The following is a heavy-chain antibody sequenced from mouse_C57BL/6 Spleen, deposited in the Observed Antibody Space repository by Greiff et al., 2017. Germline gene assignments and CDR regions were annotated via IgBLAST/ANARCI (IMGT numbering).Heavy chain of an antibody. V-gene: IGHV1-64*01. D-gene: IGHD1-1*01. Sequence: QVQLQQPGAELVKPGASVKLSCKASGYTFTSYWMHWVKQRPGQGLEWIGMIHPNSGRTNYNEKFKSKATLTVDKSSSTAYMQLSSLTSEDSAVYYCARGGYYGSSYWYFEGWGTGTTVTVSS. CDR1: GYTFTSYW. J-gene: IGHJ1*03. CDR2: IHPNSGRT. CDR3: ARGGYYGSSYWYFEG.